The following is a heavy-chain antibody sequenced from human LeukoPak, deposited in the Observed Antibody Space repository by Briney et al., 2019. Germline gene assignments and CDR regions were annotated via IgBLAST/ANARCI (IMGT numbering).Heavy chain of an antibody. D-gene: IGHD7-27*01. V-gene: IGHV4-39*01. J-gene: IGHJ4*02. CDR2: IYYSGST. CDR3: ARHLPSYWGSAFDY. Sequence: PSETLSLTCTVSGGSISSSSYYWGWIRQPPGKGLEWIGSIYYSGSTYYNPSLKSRVTISVDTSKNQFSLKLSSVTAADTAVYYCARHLPSYWGSAFDYWGQGTLVTVSS. CDR1: GGSISSSSYY.